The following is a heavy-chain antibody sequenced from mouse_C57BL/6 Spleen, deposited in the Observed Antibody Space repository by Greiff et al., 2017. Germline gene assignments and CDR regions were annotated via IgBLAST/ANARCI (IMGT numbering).Heavy chain of an antibody. J-gene: IGHJ2*01. CDR2: INPYNGGT. V-gene: IGHV1-19*01. Sequence: VQLQQSGPVLVKPGASVKMSCKASGYTFTDYYMNWVKQSHGKSLEWIGVINPYNGGTSYNQKFKGKATLTVDKSSSTAYMELNSLTSADSAVYYCARGGYGSRLYFDYWGQGTTLTVSS. CDR3: ARGGYGSRLYFDY. D-gene: IGHD1-1*01. CDR1: GYTFTDYY.